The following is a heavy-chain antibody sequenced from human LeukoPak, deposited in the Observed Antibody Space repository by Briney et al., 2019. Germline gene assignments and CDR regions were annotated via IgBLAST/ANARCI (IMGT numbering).Heavy chain of an antibody. CDR3: ARDLSTYYYDSTGPGDY. J-gene: IGHJ4*02. CDR1: GFTVSDNY. Sequence: GGSLRLSCVASGFTVSDNYMSWVRQAPGKGLEWVSVMYSRGDTYYANSVKGRFTFSRDISKNTLYLQMDGLRNEDTAVYYCARDLSTYYYDSTGPGDYWGQGTLVTVSS. CDR2: MYSRGDT. V-gene: IGHV3-53*01. D-gene: IGHD3-22*01.